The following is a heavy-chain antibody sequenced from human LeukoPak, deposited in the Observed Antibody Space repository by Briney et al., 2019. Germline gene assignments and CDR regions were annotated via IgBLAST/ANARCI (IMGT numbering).Heavy chain of an antibody. CDR2: ISSSSYI. CDR1: GFTFSSNI. D-gene: IGHD3-9*01. Sequence: GGSLRLSCAASGFTFSSNIMNWVRQAPGKGLEWVSSISSSSYISYADSVKGRFTISRDNAENSLFLQMNSLRAEDTAVYYCARSGLHYDILTGYHTTPFDYWGQGTLVTVSS. J-gene: IGHJ4*02. CDR3: ARSGLHYDILTGYHTTPFDY. V-gene: IGHV3-21*01.